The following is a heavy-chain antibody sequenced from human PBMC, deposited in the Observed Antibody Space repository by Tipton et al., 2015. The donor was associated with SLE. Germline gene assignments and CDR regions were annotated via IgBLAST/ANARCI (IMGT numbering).Heavy chain of an antibody. J-gene: IGHJ2*01. V-gene: IGHV3-53*01. CDR1: GFTVSSNS. Sequence: SLRLSCAASGFTVSSNSMSWVRQAPGNGLEWVSVIYSGGNMYYADSVNGRFTISRDNSNLYLQMNSLGAEDTAVYYCAGRGYSSSWSSFDVWGRGTLVTVSS. D-gene: IGHD6-13*01. CDR2: IYSGGNM. CDR3: AGRGYSSSWSSFDV.